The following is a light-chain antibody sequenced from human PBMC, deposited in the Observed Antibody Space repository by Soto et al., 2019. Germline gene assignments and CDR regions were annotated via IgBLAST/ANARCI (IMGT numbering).Light chain of an antibody. V-gene: IGKV3-20*01. CDR3: QQYGNSPRT. Sequence: ELVLTQSPGTLSLSPGERATLSCRASQSIGSSFLGGYHQKPCQAPRLLIFETSSRATGVPDRFSGSGSGTDFTLTINRLEPGDFAVYYCQQYGNSPRTFGQGTKVEIK. CDR1: QSIGSSF. CDR2: ETS. J-gene: IGKJ1*01.